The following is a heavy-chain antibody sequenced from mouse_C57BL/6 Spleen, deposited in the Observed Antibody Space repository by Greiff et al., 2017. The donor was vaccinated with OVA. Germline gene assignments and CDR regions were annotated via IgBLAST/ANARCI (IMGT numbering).Heavy chain of an antibody. CDR3: VTGSSYGY. CDR1: GYTFTSYW. CDR2: IYPSDSET. V-gene: IGHV1-61*01. D-gene: IGHD1-1*01. Sequence: QVQLKQPGAELVRPGSSVKLSCKASGYTFTSYWMDWVKQRPGQGLEWIGNIYPSDSETHYNQKFKDKATLTVDKSSSTAYMQLSSLTSEDSAVCYCVTGSSYGYWGQGNTLTGSS. J-gene: IGHJ2*01.